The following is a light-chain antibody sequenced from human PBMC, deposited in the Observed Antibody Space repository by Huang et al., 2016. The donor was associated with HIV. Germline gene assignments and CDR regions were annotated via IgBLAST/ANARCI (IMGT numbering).Light chain of an antibody. V-gene: IGKV3-11*01. CDR2: DAS. CDR3: QQRYSWPPLT. Sequence: TVLTQSPATLSLSPGERATLPCRASQNISKYLAWYQQKPGQAPRLLIYDASNRATGIPARFSGSGSGTDFTLTITSLEPEDFAVYYCQQRYSWPPLTFGGGTKVEIK. CDR1: QNISKY. J-gene: IGKJ4*01.